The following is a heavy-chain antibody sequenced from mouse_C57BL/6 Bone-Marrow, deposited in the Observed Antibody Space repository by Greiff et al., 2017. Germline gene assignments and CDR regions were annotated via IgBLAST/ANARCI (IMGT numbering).Heavy chain of an antibody. CDR3: TRWLQGWFAY. CDR1: GYTFTDYE. J-gene: IGHJ3*01. Sequence: VQLVESGAELVRPGASVTLSCKASGYTFTDYEMHWVKQTPVHGLEWIGAIDPETGGTAYNQKFKGKAILTADKSSSTAYMELRSLTSEDSAVYYCTRWLQGWFAYWGQGTLVTVSA. CDR2: IDPETGGT. D-gene: IGHD2-2*01. V-gene: IGHV1-15*01.